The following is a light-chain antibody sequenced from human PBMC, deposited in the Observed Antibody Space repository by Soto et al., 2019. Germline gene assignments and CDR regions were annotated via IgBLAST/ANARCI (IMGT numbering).Light chain of an antibody. J-gene: IGKJ5*01. Sequence: EIVLTQSPGTLSLSPGERATLSCRASQTVGNIYLGWYQQKPGQAPRLLIYGASSRATGIPDRFSGSGSGTDFTLTISRLEPEDFAVYYCQQYGSSFGQGTRLEIK. CDR3: QQYGSS. V-gene: IGKV3-20*01. CDR2: GAS. CDR1: QTVGNIY.